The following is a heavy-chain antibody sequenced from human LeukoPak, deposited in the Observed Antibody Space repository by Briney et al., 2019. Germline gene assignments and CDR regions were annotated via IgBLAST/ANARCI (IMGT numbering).Heavy chain of an antibody. V-gene: IGHV4-31*03. D-gene: IGHD1-1*01. J-gene: IGHJ4*02. Sequence: SEILSLTCTVSGASISSGGYYWSWIRQQPGKGLEWIGCSHYSGTSYYSTSLKSRIAISIDTSKNQFSLKLSSVTAADTAVYYCARDGPTSVLWGQGTLVTVSS. CDR2: SHYSGTS. CDR3: ARDGPTSVL. CDR1: GASISSGGYY.